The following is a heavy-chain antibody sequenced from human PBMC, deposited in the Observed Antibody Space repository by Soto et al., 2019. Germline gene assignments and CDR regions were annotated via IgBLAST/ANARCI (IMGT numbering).Heavy chain of an antibody. CDR2: AHHSGRT. CDR3: ARHHDS. V-gene: IGHV4-4*02. CDR1: GDSMSSSNW. J-gene: IGHJ4*02. Sequence: SETLSLTCTVSGDSMSSSNWWNWVRQPPGKGLEWIGEAHHSGRTNYNPSLKSRVTISVDTSKNQFSLKLSSVTAADTAVYYCARHHDSWGQGTLVTVSS.